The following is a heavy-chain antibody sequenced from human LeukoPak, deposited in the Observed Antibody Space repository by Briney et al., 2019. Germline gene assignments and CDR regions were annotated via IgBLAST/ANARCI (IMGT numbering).Heavy chain of an antibody. J-gene: IGHJ4*02. CDR2: IYYSGST. Sequence: SETLSLTCTDSGGSISSSSYYWGWMRQPPGKGLEWIGSIYYSGSTYYNPSLKSRVTVSVDTSKNQFSLKLSSVTAADTAVYYCARDPRKYYDILTGYRRWIRYFDYWGQGTLVTVSS. D-gene: IGHD3-9*01. CDR1: GGSISSSSYY. V-gene: IGHV4-39*07. CDR3: ARDPRKYYDILTGYRRWIRYFDY.